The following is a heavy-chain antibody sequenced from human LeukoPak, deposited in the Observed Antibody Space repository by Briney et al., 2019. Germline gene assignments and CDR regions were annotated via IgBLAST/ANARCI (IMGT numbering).Heavy chain of an antibody. CDR2: ISSSGSTI. V-gene: IGHV3-11*04. D-gene: IGHD6-13*01. CDR1: GFTFSDYY. CDR3: ATQAAAGPYYYYYYMDV. J-gene: IGHJ6*03. Sequence: GGSLRLSCAASGFTFSDYYMSWIRQAPGKGLEWVSYISSSGSTIYYADSVKGRFTISRDNAKNSLYLQMNSLRAEDTAVYYCATQAAAGPYYYYYYMDVWGKGTTVTVSS.